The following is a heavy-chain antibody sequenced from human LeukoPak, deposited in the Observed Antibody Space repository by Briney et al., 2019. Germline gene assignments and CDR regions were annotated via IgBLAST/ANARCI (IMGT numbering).Heavy chain of an antibody. V-gene: IGHV3-74*01. D-gene: IGHD3-22*01. Sequence: PGGSLRLSCAASGFTFSTYWMHWVRQAPGKGLVWVSRINSDGSSTSYADSVKGRFTISRDNAKNTLYLQMNSLRAEDTAVYYCAKARSGFHLFDYWGQGTLVTVSS. CDR1: GFTFSTYW. CDR3: AKARSGFHLFDY. J-gene: IGHJ4*02. CDR2: INSDGSST.